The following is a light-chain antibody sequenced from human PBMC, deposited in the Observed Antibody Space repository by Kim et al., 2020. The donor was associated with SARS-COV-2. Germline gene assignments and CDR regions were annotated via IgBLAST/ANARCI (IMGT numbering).Light chain of an antibody. CDR1: NSNIGANT. CDR3: ATWDDSLNAWV. J-gene: IGLJ3*02. Sequence: ELTQPPSASGTPGQRVTISCSGGNSNIGANTVNWYQQFPGTAPKLLIYANDRRPSGVPDRFSVSQSGTSASLAISGLQSEDEAAYYCATWDDSLNAWV. CDR2: AND. V-gene: IGLV1-44*01.